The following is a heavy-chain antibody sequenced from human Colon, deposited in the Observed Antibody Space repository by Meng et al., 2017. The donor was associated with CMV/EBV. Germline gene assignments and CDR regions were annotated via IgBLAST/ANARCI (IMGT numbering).Heavy chain of an antibody. CDR1: GFSFSDYY. J-gene: IGHJ4*02. Sequence: QVQVVESGGGVVEPGGSLRLSCKASGFSFSDYYMTWIRHTPGKGPEWLAYISGSSTVTNYADSVKGRFTISRDNVNNLLYLQMNSLRADDTAVYYCTRDPRACDYWGQGTLVTVSS. V-gene: IGHV3-11*05. CDR2: ISGSSTVT. CDR3: TRDPRACDY.